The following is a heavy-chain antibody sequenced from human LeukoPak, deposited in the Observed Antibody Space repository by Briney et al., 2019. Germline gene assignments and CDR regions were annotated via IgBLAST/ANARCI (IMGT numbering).Heavy chain of an antibody. CDR3: AKGANYYGSGSLFDP. J-gene: IGHJ5*02. V-gene: IGHV3-23*01. Sequence: GGSLRLSCAASGFTFSSYAMSWVRQAPGKGLEWVTAISGSGGSTYYADSVKGRFTISRDNSKNTLYLQMNSLRAEDTAVYYCAKGANYYGSGSLFDPWGQGTLVTVSS. D-gene: IGHD3-10*01. CDR2: ISGSGGST. CDR1: GFTFSSYA.